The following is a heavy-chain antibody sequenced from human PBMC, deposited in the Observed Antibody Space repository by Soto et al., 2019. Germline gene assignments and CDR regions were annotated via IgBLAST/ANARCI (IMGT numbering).Heavy chain of an antibody. V-gene: IGHV3-23*01. CDR2: ISGSGGST. CDR1: GFTFSSYA. J-gene: IGHJ6*02. CDR3: AKPRATSTIFGVVYYYYYGMDV. D-gene: IGHD3-3*01. Sequence: GGSLRLSCAASGFTFSSYAMSWVRQAPGKGLEWVSAISGSGGSTYYADSVKGRFTISRDNSKNTLYLQMNSLRAEDTAVYYCAKPRATSTIFGVVYYYYYGMDVWGQGTTVTVSS.